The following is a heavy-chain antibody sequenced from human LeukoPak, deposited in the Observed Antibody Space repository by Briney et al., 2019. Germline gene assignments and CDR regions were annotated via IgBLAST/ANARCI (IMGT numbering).Heavy chain of an antibody. V-gene: IGHV3-33*06. D-gene: IGHD2-2*01. CDR3: AKGGCRSTSCYGEVYYYYMDV. Sequence: GGSLRLSCAASGFTFSSYGMHWVRQAPGKGLEWVAVIWYDGSNKYYADSVKGRFTISRDNSKNTLYLQMNSLRAEDTAVYYRAKGGCRSTSCYGEVYYYYMDVWGKGTTVTVSS. J-gene: IGHJ6*03. CDR1: GFTFSSYG. CDR2: IWYDGSNK.